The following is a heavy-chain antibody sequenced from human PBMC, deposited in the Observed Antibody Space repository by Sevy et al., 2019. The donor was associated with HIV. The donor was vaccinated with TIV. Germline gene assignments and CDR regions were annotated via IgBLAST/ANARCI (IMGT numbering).Heavy chain of an antibody. D-gene: IGHD2-21*02. CDR3: ARGGIVVVTAAHFDY. J-gene: IGHJ4*02. CDR1: GGSISSYY. CDR2: IYYSGST. Sequence: SETLSLTCTVSGGSISSYYWSWIRQPPGKGLEWIGYIYYSGSTNYNPSLKSRVTISVDTSKNQFSLKLSSVTAADTALYYCARGGIVVVTAAHFDYWGQGTLVTVSS. V-gene: IGHV4-59*01.